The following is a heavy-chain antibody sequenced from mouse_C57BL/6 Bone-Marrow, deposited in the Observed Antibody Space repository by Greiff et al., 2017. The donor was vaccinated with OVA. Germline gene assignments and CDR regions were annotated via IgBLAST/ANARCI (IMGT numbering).Heavy chain of an antibody. Sequence: EVKLVESGGDLVKPGGSLKLSCAASGFTFSSYGMSWVRQTPDKRLEWVATISSGGSYTYYPDSVKGRFTISRDNAKNTLYLQMSSLKSEDTAMYYCASPAYRAYWGQGTLVTVSA. CDR2: ISSGGSYT. CDR3: ASPAYRAY. V-gene: IGHV5-6*01. J-gene: IGHJ3*01. CDR1: GFTFSSYG. D-gene: IGHD2-10*01.